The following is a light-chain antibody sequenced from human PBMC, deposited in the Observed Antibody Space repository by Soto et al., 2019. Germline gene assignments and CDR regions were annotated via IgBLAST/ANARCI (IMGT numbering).Light chain of an antibody. CDR1: QSVSSNY. CDR3: PPDVSPAWT. J-gene: IGKJ1*01. V-gene: IGKV3D-20*01. CDR2: DAS. Sequence: EIVLTQSPATLSLSPGERAALSCGASQSVSSNYLAWYQQKPGLAPRLLIYDASRRATGIPDRFSGSGSGADFILSICRLEAEELGGDSGPPDVSPAWTCGEGTRLDIK.